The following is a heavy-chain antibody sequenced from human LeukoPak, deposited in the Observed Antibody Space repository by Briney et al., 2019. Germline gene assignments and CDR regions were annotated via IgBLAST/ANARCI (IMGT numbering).Heavy chain of an antibody. V-gene: IGHV1-2*02. CDR1: GYTFTGYY. J-gene: IGHJ6*02. D-gene: IGHD1-26*01. Sequence: ASVKVSCKASGYTFTGYYMHWVRQAPGQGLEWMGWINPNSGGTNYAQKFQGRVTMTRDTSISTAYMELSRLRSDDTAVYYCARGGVGANYYYYGMDVWGQGTTVTVSS. CDR2: INPNSGGT. CDR3: ARGGVGANYYYYGMDV.